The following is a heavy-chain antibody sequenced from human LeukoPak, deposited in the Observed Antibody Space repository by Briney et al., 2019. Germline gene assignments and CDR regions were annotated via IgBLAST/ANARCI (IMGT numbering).Heavy chain of an antibody. CDR1: GFTFSSYG. CDR2: IWYDGSNK. Sequence: PGGSLRLSCAASGFTFSSYGMHWVRQAPGKGLEWVAVIWYDGSNKYYADSVKGRFTISRDNSKNTLYLQMNSLRAEDTAVYYCARDGSGWYRHYYYGMDVWGQGTTVTVSS. CDR3: ARDGSGWYRHYYYGMDV. D-gene: IGHD6-19*01. J-gene: IGHJ6*02. V-gene: IGHV3-33*01.